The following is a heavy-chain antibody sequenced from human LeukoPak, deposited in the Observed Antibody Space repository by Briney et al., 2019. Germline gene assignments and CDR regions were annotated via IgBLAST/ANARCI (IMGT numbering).Heavy chain of an antibody. V-gene: IGHV3-23*01. Sequence: GGSLRLSCVASGFTLSNYAMSWARQAPGKGLEWVSAISDSGGSTYYADSVKGRFTISRDNSKNTLYLQMNSLSAEDTAVYYCAKSNSGYGYYYYGMDVWGQGTTVTVSS. CDR1: GFTLSNYA. D-gene: IGHD5-12*01. CDR2: ISDSGGST. J-gene: IGHJ6*02. CDR3: AKSNSGYGYYYYGMDV.